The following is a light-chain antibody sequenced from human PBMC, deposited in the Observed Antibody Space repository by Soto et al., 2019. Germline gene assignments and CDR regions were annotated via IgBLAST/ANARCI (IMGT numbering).Light chain of an antibody. V-gene: IGLV2-14*01. CDR2: GVS. CDR1: SSDIGGHNY. CDR3: SSVARPSTLV. Sequence: QSALTQPASVSGSPGQSVTISCTGTSSDIGGHNYVSWYQHHPGKAPKLVIFGVSNRPSGVSSRFSGSKSGNTASLTISGLPADDEADYYCSSVARPSTLVFGTGTKLTVL. J-gene: IGLJ1*01.